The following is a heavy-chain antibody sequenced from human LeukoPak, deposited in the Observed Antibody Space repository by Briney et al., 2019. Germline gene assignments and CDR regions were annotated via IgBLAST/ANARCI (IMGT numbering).Heavy chain of an antibody. CDR2: ISSSSSYI. D-gene: IGHD1-26*01. Sequence: GGSLRLSCAASGFTFSSYGMNWVRQAPGKGLEWVSSISSSSSYIYYADSVKGRFTISRDNAKNSLYLQMNSLRAEDTAVYYCARVREPSYYYMDVWGKGTTVTVSS. J-gene: IGHJ6*03. CDR3: ARVREPSYYYMDV. CDR1: GFTFSSYG. V-gene: IGHV3-21*01.